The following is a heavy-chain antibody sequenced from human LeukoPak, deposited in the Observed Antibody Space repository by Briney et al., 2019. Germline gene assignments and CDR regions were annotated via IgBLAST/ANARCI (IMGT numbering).Heavy chain of an antibody. CDR2: ISRSSNSI. V-gene: IGHV3-48*04. J-gene: IGHJ5*02. D-gene: IGHD3-22*01. CDR1: GFTFSNHA. CDR3: ARDTGSGYYSNNWFDP. Sequence: PGGSLRLSCEASGFTFSNHAMNWVCQAPGKGLEWVSYISRSSNSIYYADSVEGRFTVSRDNAQSSLYLQMNSLRAEDTAVYYCARDTGSGYYSNNWFDPWGQGTLVTVSS.